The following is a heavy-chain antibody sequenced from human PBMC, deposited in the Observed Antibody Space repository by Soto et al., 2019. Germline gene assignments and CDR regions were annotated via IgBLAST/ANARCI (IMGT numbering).Heavy chain of an antibody. CDR1: GFTFSSYA. CDR2: ISGSGGST. J-gene: IGHJ4*02. CDR3: AKDHMITVGGVIVTQYDY. V-gene: IGHV3-23*01. D-gene: IGHD3-16*02. Sequence: EVQLLESGGGLVQPGGSLRLSCAASGFTFSSYAMSWVRQAPGKGLEWVSAISGSGGSTYYADSVKGRFTISRDNSKNTLYLQMNSLRAEDTAVYYCAKDHMITVGGVIVTQYDYWGQGTLVTVSS.